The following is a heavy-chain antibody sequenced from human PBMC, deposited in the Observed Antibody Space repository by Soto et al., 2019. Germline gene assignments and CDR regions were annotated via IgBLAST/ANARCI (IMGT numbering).Heavy chain of an antibody. CDR2: INHSGST. J-gene: IGHJ3*01. CDR3: ARVRAGLLSHAFDF. CDR1: GGSFSDYY. V-gene: IGHV4-34*01. D-gene: IGHD2-21*02. Sequence: QVQLQQWGAGLLKPSETLSLTCAVYGGSFSDYYWTWIRQPPGKGLEWIGEINHSGSTNYNPSLKIRVTISVDTSKNQFSLKVNSVTAADTAVYYCARVRAGLLSHAFDFWGQGTLVTVSS.